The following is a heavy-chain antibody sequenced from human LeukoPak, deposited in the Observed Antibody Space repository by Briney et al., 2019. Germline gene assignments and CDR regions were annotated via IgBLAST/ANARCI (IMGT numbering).Heavy chain of an antibody. CDR2: ISGSGSST. V-gene: IGHV3-23*01. CDR1: GFTFSSYG. Sequence: GGTLRLSCAASGFTFSSYGMGWVRQAPGKGLEWVSAISGSGSSTYYAASVKGRFTISRDNSKNTLYLQMNSLRAEDTAVYYCAKGRAGNYYYDSSGYWGQGTLVTVSS. CDR3: AKGRAGNYYYDSSGY. J-gene: IGHJ4*02. D-gene: IGHD3-22*01.